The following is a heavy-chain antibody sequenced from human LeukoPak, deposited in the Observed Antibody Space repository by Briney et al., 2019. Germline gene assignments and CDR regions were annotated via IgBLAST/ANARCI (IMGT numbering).Heavy chain of an antibody. Sequence: ASVKVSCKASGYTFTSYGISWVRQAPGQGLEWMGWISAYNGNTNYAQKLQGRVTMTTDTSTSTAYMELRSLRSDDTAVYYCARVRRGCSSTSCYNPGQYYYYGMDVWGQGTTVTVSS. J-gene: IGHJ6*02. D-gene: IGHD2-2*01. V-gene: IGHV1-18*01. CDR1: GYTFTSYG. CDR2: ISAYNGNT. CDR3: ARVRRGCSSTSCYNPGQYYYYGMDV.